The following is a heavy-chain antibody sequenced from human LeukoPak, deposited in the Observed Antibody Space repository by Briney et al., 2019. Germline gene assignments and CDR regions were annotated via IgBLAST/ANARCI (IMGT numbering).Heavy chain of an antibody. CDR2: ISGSGGRT. Sequence: GGSLRLSCAASGLTFSSYTMSWVRQAPGKGLEWVSGISGSGGRTYYADSVKGRFTISRDNSKNTLYLQMNSLRAEDTAVYYCARGILSLRWPFDYWGQGTLVTVSS. CDR1: GLTFSSYT. J-gene: IGHJ4*02. CDR3: ARGILSLRWPFDY. V-gene: IGHV3-23*01. D-gene: IGHD4-23*01.